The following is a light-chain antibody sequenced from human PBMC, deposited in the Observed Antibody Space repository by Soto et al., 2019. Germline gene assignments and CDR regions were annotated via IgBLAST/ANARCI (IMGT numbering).Light chain of an antibody. Sequence: AIQMTQSPSSLSASVGERVTITCRASQGIRNDLGRYQQKPGKAPKLLIYAASSLQSGVPSRFSGSGSGTDFTLTISSLQPEDFATYYCLQDYNYPRTFGQGTKVDIK. CDR1: QGIRND. CDR2: AAS. V-gene: IGKV1-6*01. J-gene: IGKJ1*01. CDR3: LQDYNYPRT.